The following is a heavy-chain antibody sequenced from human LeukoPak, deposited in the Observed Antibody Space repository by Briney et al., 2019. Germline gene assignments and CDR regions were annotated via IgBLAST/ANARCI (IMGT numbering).Heavy chain of an antibody. D-gene: IGHD3-3*01. CDR2: ISAYNGNT. Sequence: GASVKVSCKASGYTFTSYGISWVRQAPGQGPEWMGWISAYNGNTNYAQKLQGRVTMTTDTSTSTAYMELRSLRSDDTAVYYCARDPSFSYYDFWSGYSSNAFDIWGQGTMVTVSS. CDR3: ARDPSFSYYDFWSGYSSNAFDI. V-gene: IGHV1-18*01. CDR1: GYTFTSYG. J-gene: IGHJ3*02.